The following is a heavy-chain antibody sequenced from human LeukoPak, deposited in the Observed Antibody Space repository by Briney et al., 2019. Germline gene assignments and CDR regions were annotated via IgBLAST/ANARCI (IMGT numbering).Heavy chain of an antibody. V-gene: IGHV4-34*01. CDR2: INHSGST. J-gene: IGHJ6*03. D-gene: IGHD3-9*01. Sequence: PSETLSLTCAVYGGSFSGYYWSWIRQPPGKGLEWIGEINHSGSTNYNPSLKSRVTISVDTSKNQFSLKLSSVTAADTAAYYCARAARYFDWMTGVYYYYYMDVWGKGTTVTISS. CDR1: GGSFSGYY. CDR3: ARAARYFDWMTGVYYYYYMDV.